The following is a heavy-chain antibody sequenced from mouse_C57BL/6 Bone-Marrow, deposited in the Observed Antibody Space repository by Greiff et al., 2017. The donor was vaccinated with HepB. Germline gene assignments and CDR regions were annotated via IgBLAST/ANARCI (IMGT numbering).Heavy chain of an antibody. CDR1: GFTFSDYY. Sequence: DVMLVESGGGLVQPGGSLKLSCAASGFTFSDYYMYWVRQTPEKRLEWVAYISNGGGSTYYPDTVKGRFTISRDNAKNTLYLQMSRLKSEDTAMYYCARQGSRDYFDYWGQGTTLTVSS. CDR3: ARQGSRDYFDY. J-gene: IGHJ2*01. V-gene: IGHV5-12*01. D-gene: IGHD1-1*01. CDR2: ISNGGGST.